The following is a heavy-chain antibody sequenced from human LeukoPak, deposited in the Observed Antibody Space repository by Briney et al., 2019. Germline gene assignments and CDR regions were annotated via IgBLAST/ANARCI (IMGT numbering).Heavy chain of an antibody. CDR2: ISNNGGYT. CDR1: GFTFSSSA. CDR3: AKQLGYCSDGSCYFPY. V-gene: IGHV3-23*01. Sequence: GGSLRLSCAAAGFTFSSSAMSWVRQAPGKGLEWVSAISNNGGYTYYADSVQGRFTISRDNSKSTLCLQMNSLRAEDTAVYYCAKQLGYCSDGSCYFPYWGQGTLVTVSS. D-gene: IGHD2-15*01. J-gene: IGHJ4*02.